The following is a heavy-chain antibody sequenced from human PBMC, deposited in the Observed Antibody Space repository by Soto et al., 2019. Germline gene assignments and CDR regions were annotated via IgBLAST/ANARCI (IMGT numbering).Heavy chain of an antibody. D-gene: IGHD3-22*01. CDR3: ARVDSSGSYFDS. J-gene: IGHJ4*02. V-gene: IGHV4-59*01. CDR2: IYYTGST. CDR1: DGSISSYY. Sequence: SETLSLTCTVSDGSISSYYWSWIRQPPGKGLEWIAYIYYTGSTNYNPSLKSRVTLSADTSKNQFSLKLSSVTAADMAMYYCARVDSSGSYFDSGGQGTLVTVSS.